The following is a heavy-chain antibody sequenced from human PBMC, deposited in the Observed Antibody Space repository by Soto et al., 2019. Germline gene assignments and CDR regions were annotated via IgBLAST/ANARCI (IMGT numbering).Heavy chain of an antibody. Sequence: PGGSLRLSCAASGFTFSSYGMHWVRQAPGKGLEWVAVIWYDGSNKYYADSVKGRFTISRDNSKNTLYLQMNSLRAEDTAVYYCARWGSSHSNSWMRAEYFQHWGQGTLVTVSS. V-gene: IGHV3-33*01. J-gene: IGHJ1*01. CDR2: IWYDGSNK. CDR1: GFTFSSYG. CDR3: ARWGSSHSNSWMRAEYFQH. D-gene: IGHD6-13*01.